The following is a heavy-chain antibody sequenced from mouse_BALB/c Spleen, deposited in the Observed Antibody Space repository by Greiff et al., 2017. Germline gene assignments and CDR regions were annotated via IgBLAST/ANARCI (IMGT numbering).Heavy chain of an antibody. J-gene: IGHJ4*01. CDR2: ISSGSSTI. D-gene: IGHD2-14*01. V-gene: IGHV5-17*02. CDR3: ARVDGYPRYAMDD. CDR1: GFTFSSFG. Sequence: EVKLVESGGGLVQPGGSRKLSCAASGFTFSSFGMHWVRQAPEKGLEWVAYISSGSSTIYYADTVKGRFTISRDNPKNTLFLQMTSLRSEDTAMYYCARVDGYPRYAMDDWGQGTSVTVSS.